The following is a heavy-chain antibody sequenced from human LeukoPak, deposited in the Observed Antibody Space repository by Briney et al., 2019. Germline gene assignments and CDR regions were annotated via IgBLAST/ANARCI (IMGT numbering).Heavy chain of an antibody. CDR3: ARLIYSSSWYSSGWGRSREYYFDY. D-gene: IGHD6-13*01. V-gene: IGHV1-18*01. J-gene: IGHJ4*02. Sequence: ASVKVSCKASGYTFTSYGISWVRQAPGQGLEWMGWISAYNGNTNYAQKLQGRVTMTTDTSTSTAYMELRSLRSDDTAVYYCARLIYSSSWYSSGWGRSREYYFDYWGQGTLVTVSS. CDR2: ISAYNGNT. CDR1: GYTFTSYG.